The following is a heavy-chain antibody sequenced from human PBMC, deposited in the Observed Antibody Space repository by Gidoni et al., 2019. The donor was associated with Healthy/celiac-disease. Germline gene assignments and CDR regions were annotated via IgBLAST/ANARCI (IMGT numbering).Heavy chain of an antibody. CDR2: ISYDGSNK. CDR3: AKDGNSGRNPDWYFDL. D-gene: IGHD1-26*01. CDR1: GFTFSSYG. Sequence: QVQLVESGGGVVQPGRSLRLSCAASGFTFSSYGMPWVRQAPGKGLEWVAVISYDGSNKYYADSVKGRFTISRDNSKNTLYLQMNSLRAEDTAVYYCAKDGNSGRNPDWYFDLWGRGTLVTVSS. J-gene: IGHJ2*01. V-gene: IGHV3-30*18.